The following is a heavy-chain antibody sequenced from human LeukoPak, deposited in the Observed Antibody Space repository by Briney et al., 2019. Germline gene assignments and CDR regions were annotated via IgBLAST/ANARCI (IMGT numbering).Heavy chain of an antibody. D-gene: IGHD1-20*01. CDR3: ARGTNWNDDAFDI. Sequence: SGTLSLTCAVSGGSISSSNWWRWVRQPPGKGLEWIGEIYHSGSTNYNPSLKSRVTISVDKSENQFSLKLSSVTAADTAVYYCARGTNWNDDAFDIWGQGTMVTVSS. J-gene: IGHJ3*02. CDR2: IYHSGST. V-gene: IGHV4-4*02. CDR1: GGSISSSNW.